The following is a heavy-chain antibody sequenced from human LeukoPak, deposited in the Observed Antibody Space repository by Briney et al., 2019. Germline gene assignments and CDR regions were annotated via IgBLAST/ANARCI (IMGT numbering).Heavy chain of an antibody. Sequence: PSETLSLTCTVSGGSISSSSYYWGWIRQPPGKGLEWIGSIYYSGSTYYNPSLKSRVTISVDTSKNQFSLKLSSVTAADTAVYYCAREYRYNWNYFPLNAFDIWGQGTMVTVSS. V-gene: IGHV4-39*07. CDR1: GGSISSSSYY. J-gene: IGHJ3*02. CDR2: IYYSGST. CDR3: AREYRYNWNYFPLNAFDI. D-gene: IGHD1-7*01.